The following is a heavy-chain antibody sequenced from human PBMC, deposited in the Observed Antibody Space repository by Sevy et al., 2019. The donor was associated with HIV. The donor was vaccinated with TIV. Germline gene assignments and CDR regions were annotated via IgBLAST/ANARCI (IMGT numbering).Heavy chain of an antibody. CDR3: ARDTRGSSYFDY. V-gene: IGHV4-59*01. CDR2: IYYSGST. D-gene: IGHD1-26*01. Sequence: SETLSLTCTVSGGSISSYYWSWIRQPPGKGLEWIGYIYYSGSTNYNPSLKSLVTISVDTSKNQFSLKLSSVTAADTAVYYCARDTRGSSYFDYWGQGTLVTVSS. J-gene: IGHJ4*02. CDR1: GGSISSYY.